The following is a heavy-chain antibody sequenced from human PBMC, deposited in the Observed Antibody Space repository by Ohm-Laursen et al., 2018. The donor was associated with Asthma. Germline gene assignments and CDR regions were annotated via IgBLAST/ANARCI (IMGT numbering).Heavy chain of an antibody. CDR3: ARDGCSGNSCYYFDY. CDR1: GFTFSSYG. V-gene: IGHV3-33*01. J-gene: IGHJ4*02. CDR2: IWYDGSNK. Sequence: SLRLSCTASGFTFSSYGMHWVRQAPGKGLEWVAVIWYDGSNKYYADSVKGRFTISRDNSKNTLYLQMNSLRAEDTAVYYCARDGCSGNSCYYFDYWGQGTLVTVSS. D-gene: IGHD2-15*01.